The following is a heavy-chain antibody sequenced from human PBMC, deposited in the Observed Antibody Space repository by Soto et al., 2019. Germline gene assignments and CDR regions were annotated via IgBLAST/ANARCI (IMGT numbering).Heavy chain of an antibody. CDR2: IYYSGST. Sequence: TSETLSLTCTVSGGSISSYYWSWIRQPPGKGLEWIGYIYYSGSTNYNPSLKSRVTISVDTSKNQFSLKLSSVTAADTAVYYCARVAEYYDILTGYPLGVWFDPWGQGTLVTVS. V-gene: IGHV4-59*01. CDR3: ARVAEYYDILTGYPLGVWFDP. J-gene: IGHJ5*02. CDR1: GGSISSYY. D-gene: IGHD3-9*01.